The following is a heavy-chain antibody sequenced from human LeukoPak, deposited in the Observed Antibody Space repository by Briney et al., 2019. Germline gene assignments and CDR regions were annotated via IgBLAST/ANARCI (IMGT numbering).Heavy chain of an antibody. CDR2: ISYDGSNK. D-gene: IGHD4-17*01. CDR3: ARDPHDYGDYGSGY. Sequence: GGSLRLSCAASGFTFSSYAMHWVRQAPGKGLEWVAVISYDGSNKYYADSVKGRFTISRDNSKNTLYLQMNSLRAEDTAVYYCARDPHDYGDYGSGYWGQGTLVTVSS. V-gene: IGHV3-30-3*01. CDR1: GFTFSSYA. J-gene: IGHJ4*02.